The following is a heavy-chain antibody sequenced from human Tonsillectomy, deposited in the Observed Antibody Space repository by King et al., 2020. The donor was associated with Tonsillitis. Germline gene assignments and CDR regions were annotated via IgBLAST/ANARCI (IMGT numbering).Heavy chain of an antibody. CDR3: AKDWEPSIFCYFDS. J-gene: IGHJ4*02. D-gene: IGHD1-26*01. CDR2: IRWKSGGI. Sequence: VQLVEAGGGWVQPGRSLRLSCADSGVTFDDYGMHWVRQAPGEGLEWVSGIRWKSGGIVYADAVKGGFTISRDNAKNSLYLQVNSLRAEDTALYFCAKDWEPSIFCYFDSWGQGTLVTVSS. CDR1: GVTFDDYG. V-gene: IGHV3-9*01.